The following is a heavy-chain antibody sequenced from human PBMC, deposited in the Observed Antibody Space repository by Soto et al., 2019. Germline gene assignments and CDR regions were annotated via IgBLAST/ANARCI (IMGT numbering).Heavy chain of an antibody. V-gene: IGHV3-11*01. CDR1: GFIFSDYW. D-gene: IGHD2-2*01. Sequence: GGSLRLSCAASGFIFSDYWMAWIRQAPGKGLEWVSYISSSSRTIYYADSVKGRFTISRDNAKSSLFLQVDSLRAEDTALYYCARIFCSSSSCFFYFDHWGQGTLVTVSS. CDR2: ISSSSRTI. CDR3: ARIFCSSSSCFFYFDH. J-gene: IGHJ4*02.